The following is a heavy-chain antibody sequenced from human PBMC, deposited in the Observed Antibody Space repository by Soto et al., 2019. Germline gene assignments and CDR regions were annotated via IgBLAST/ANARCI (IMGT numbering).Heavy chain of an antibody. D-gene: IGHD6-13*01. CDR1: GYTFTSYC. J-gene: IGHJ5*02. CDR3: ARDEQQLARWFDP. CDR2: ISAYNGNT. Sequence: ASVNVSCKSSGYTFTSYCRSWVRQAPGQGLEWMGWISAYNGNTNYAQKLQGRVTMTTDTSTSTAYMELRSLRSDDPAVYYCARDEQQLARWFDPWGQGTLVTVSS. V-gene: IGHV1-18*04.